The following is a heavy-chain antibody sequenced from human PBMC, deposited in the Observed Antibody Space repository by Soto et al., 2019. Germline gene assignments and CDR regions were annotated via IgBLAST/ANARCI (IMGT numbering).Heavy chain of an antibody. CDR1: GSTFSSFA. CDR2: ISDSGGRI. D-gene: IGHD3-3*01. CDR3: AKGVGSHYYDF. Sequence: EVQLLESGGGLVQPGGSLRLSCAASGSTFSSFAMTWVRQAPGGGLEWVSSISDSGGRIYYLDSVKGRFTVSRDNSKSTLYPQMSSLRAEDTAVYYCAKGVGSHYYDFRGQGALVTVSS. J-gene: IGHJ4*02. V-gene: IGHV3-23*01.